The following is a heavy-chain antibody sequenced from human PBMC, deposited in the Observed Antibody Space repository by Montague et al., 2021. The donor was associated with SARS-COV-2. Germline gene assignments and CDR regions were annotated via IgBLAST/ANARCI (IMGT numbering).Heavy chain of an antibody. CDR2: IDHSGNT. CDR1: GGSFSTYY. CDR3: ARLLSWIAAAGTIHYFDY. D-gene: IGHD6-13*01. V-gene: IGHV4-34*01. J-gene: IGHJ4*02. Sequence: SETLSLTCAVYGGSFSTYYWAWIRQSPGKGLEWIGNIDHSGNTNYNPSLKSRVSISVDTSSSQFSLYLTSVTAADAAVYYCARLLSWIAAAGTIHYFDYWGQGTLVTVSS.